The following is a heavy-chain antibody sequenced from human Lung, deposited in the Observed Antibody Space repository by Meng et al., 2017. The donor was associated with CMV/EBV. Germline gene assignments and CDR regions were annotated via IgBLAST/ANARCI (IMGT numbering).Heavy chain of an antibody. J-gene: IGHJ6*02. V-gene: IGHV4-31*03. CDR2: IYYSGST. CDR3: ARDRCSSTSCYFGSYYYVIDF. D-gene: IGHD2-2*01. Sequence: SXTLSLTCTVSGGSISNGGYYWSWIRQHPGKGPEWIGYIYYSGSTYYNPSLKSRVTISVDTSKNQFSLKLSSVTAADTAVYYCARDRCSSTSCYFGSYYYVIDFWGQGXTVTVSS. CDR1: GGSISNGGYY.